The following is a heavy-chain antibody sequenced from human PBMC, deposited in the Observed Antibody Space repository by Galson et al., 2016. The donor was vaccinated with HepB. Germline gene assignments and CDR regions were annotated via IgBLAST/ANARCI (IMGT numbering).Heavy chain of an antibody. J-gene: IGHJ4*02. Sequence: SLRLSCAASGFSFSTSGMSWVRQTPGRGLEWVSGITSSGGTTHYEDAGKRRFTISRDNSKNTLYLYMNSLRAGDTAVYYRGKHGGFDYWVQGALFTVSS. CDR3: GKHGGFDY. V-gene: IGHV3-23*01. CDR2: ITSSGGTT. D-gene: IGHD3-16*01. CDR1: GFSFSTSG.